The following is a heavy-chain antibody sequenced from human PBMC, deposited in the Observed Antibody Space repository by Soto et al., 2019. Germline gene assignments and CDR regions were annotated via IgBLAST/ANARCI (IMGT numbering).Heavy chain of an antibody. D-gene: IGHD2-2*02. V-gene: IGHV3-30-3*01. CDR1: GFTFSIYA. J-gene: IGHJ6*02. CDR2: ISYDGSNK. Sequence: WGSLSLSCSASGFTFSIYAMHWVRQAPGEGLEWVAVISYDGSNKYYADSVKGRFTISRDNSKNTLYLQMNSLRAEDTAVYYCARERVIYTEKYYYGMDVWGQGNTVTVSS. CDR3: ARERVIYTEKYYYGMDV.